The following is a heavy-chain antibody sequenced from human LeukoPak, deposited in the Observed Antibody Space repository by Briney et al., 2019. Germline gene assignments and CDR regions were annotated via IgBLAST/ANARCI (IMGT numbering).Heavy chain of an antibody. CDR2: IYYSGST. Sequence: PSETLSLTCTVSGGSLSSYYWSWIRQSPGKGLEWIGYIYYSGSTNYNPSLKSRVTISVDTSKNQFSLKLSSVTAADTAVYYCAIQPHYDILTGYYIDYGMDVWGQGTTVTVSS. CDR3: AIQPHYDILTGYYIDYGMDV. CDR1: GGSLSSYY. V-gene: IGHV4-59*01. J-gene: IGHJ6*02. D-gene: IGHD3-9*01.